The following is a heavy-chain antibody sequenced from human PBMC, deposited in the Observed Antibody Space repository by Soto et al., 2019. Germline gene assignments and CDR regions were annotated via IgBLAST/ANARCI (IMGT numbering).Heavy chain of an antibody. Sequence: QVHLVQSGAEVKRPGASVKVSCKASGYTFTSYAIHWVRQAPGQGLEWMGWINCGNGNTKYSQKLQGRLTITRDTSASTAYMELSSLRSEDTAVYFCAREHDSWSLYAFDMWGQGTMVTVSS. V-gene: IGHV1-3*01. CDR3: AREHDSWSLYAFDM. D-gene: IGHD3-3*01. J-gene: IGHJ3*02. CDR1: GYTFTSYA. CDR2: INCGNGNT.